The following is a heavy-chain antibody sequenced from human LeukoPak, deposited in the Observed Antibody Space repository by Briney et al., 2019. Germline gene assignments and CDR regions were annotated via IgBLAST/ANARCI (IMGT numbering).Heavy chain of an antibody. D-gene: IGHD4-11*01. Sequence: SVKVSCKASGGTFSSYAISWVRQAPGQRLEWMGGIIPIFGTANYAQKFQGRVTITAGESTSTAYMELSSLRSEDTAVYYCARSRRGQYDYWGQGTLVTVSS. V-gene: IGHV1-69*13. J-gene: IGHJ4*02. CDR1: GGTFSSYA. CDR3: ARSRRGQYDY. CDR2: IIPIFGTA.